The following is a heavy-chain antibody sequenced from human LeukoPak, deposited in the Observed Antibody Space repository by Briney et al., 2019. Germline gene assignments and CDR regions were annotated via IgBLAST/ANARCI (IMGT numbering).Heavy chain of an antibody. Sequence: PGGSLRLSYVVSGFTFTSHGMHWIRQAPGKGLEWVAFIQHDGSNKYHADSVKGRFTISRDNSKNTLYLQMNSLRLEDTALCYCANGSTASAYFGYFDYWGQGTPVTVSS. CDR3: ANGSTASAYFGYFDY. CDR2: IQHDGSNK. V-gene: IGHV3-30*02. CDR1: GFTFTSHG. J-gene: IGHJ4*02. D-gene: IGHD3-22*01.